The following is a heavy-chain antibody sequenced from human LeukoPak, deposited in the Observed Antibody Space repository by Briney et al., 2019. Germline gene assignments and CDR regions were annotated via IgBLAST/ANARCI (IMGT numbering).Heavy chain of an antibody. CDR1: GYTFTSYG. J-gene: IGHJ6*02. CDR3: ARGKGIAAAGTLYYCYGMDV. Sequence: GASVKVSCKASGYTFTSYGISWVRQAPGQGLEWMGWISAYNGNTNYAQKLQGRVTMTTDTSTSTAYMELRSLRSDDTAVYYCARGKGIAAAGTLYYCYGMDVWGQGTTVTVSS. CDR2: ISAYNGNT. D-gene: IGHD6-13*01. V-gene: IGHV1-18*01.